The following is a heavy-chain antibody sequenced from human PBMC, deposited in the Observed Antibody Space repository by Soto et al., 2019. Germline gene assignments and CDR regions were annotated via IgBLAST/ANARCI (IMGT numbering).Heavy chain of an antibody. Sequence: SETLSLTCAVSGYSISSGYYWGWIRQPPGKGLEWIGSIYHSGSTYYNPSLKSRVTISVDTSKNQFSLKLSSATAADTAVYYCARYPGYDFWSGYYGDYYYYGMDVWGQGTTVTVSS. J-gene: IGHJ6*02. CDR1: GYSISSGYY. D-gene: IGHD3-3*01. CDR2: IYHSGST. V-gene: IGHV4-38-2*01. CDR3: ARYPGYDFWSGYYGDYYYYGMDV.